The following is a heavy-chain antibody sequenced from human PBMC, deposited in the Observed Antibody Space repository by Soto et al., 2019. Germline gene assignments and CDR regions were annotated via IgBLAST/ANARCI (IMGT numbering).Heavy chain of an antibody. CDR3: AGEGRGYCSSTTCPAI. V-gene: IGHV3-7*01. Sequence: EVQLVESGGGLVQPGGFLRLSCAASGFSFSSYRMSWVRQAPGKGLEWVANIKQDGSEKYYVDSVKGRFTISRDNAKNSLYLQMNSLRVEDTAVYYCAGEGRGYCSSTTCPAIWGQGTLVTVSS. D-gene: IGHD2-2*01. J-gene: IGHJ4*02. CDR1: GFSFSSYR. CDR2: IKQDGSEK.